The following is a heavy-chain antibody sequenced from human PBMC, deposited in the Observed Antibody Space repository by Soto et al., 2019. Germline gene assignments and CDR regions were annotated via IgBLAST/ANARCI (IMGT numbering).Heavy chain of an antibody. V-gene: IGHV3-30-3*01. Sequence: GGSLRLSCAASGFTFSSYAMHWVRQAPGKGLEWVAVISYDGSNKYYADSVKGRFTISRDNSKNTLYLQMNSLRAEDTAVYYCAREGYCSGGSCYPRSYYGMDVWGQGTTVTVSS. CDR3: AREGYCSGGSCYPRSYYGMDV. CDR2: ISYDGSNK. J-gene: IGHJ6*02. D-gene: IGHD2-15*01. CDR1: GFTFSSYA.